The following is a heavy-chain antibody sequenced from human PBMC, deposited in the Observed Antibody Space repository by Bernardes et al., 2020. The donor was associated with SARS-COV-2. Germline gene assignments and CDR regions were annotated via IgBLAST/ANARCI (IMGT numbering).Heavy chain of an antibody. V-gene: IGHV3-66*01. J-gene: IGHJ4*02. Sequence: GGSLRLSCAASGFTVSSNYMSWVRQAPGKGLEWVSVIYSGGSTYYADSVKGRFTISRDNSKNTLYLQMNSLRAEDTAVYYCARAATAGYSSGWGPDYWGQGTLVTVSS. CDR1: GFTVSSNY. CDR3: ARAATAGYSSGWGPDY. CDR2: IYSGGST. D-gene: IGHD6-19*01.